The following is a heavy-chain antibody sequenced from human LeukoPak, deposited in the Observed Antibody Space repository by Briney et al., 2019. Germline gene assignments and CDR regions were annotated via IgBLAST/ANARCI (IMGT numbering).Heavy chain of an antibody. CDR1: GFTFSNYG. CDR2: MWYDESKE. D-gene: IGHD3-10*01. Sequence: GRSLRLSCAASGFTFSNYGMHWVRQAPGKGLEWVAVMWYDESKEYSGDSVKGRFTISRDKSKNTLYLQMNSLRDEDTAVYYCARDPVRGMDVWGQGTTVTVSS. CDR3: ARDPVRGMDV. J-gene: IGHJ6*02. V-gene: IGHV3-33*01.